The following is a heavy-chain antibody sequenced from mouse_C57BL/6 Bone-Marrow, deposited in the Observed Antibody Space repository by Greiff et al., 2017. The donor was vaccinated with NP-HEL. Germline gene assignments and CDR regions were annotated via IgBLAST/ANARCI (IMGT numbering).Heavy chain of an antibody. CDR1: GYAFTNYL. D-gene: IGHD4-1*01. Sequence: QVQLQQSGAELVRPGTSVKVSCKASGYAFTNYLIEWVKQRPGQGLEWIGVINPGSGGTNSNEKFKGKATLTADKSSSTAYMRLSSLTSEDSAVYFCARGGNWDVRGFDYWGQGTTLTVSS. V-gene: IGHV1-54*01. CDR3: ARGGNWDVRGFDY. CDR2: INPGSGGT. J-gene: IGHJ2*01.